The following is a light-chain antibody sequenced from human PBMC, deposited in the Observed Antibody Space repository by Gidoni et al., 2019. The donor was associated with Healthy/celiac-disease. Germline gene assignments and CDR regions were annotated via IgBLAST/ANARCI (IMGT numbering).Light chain of an antibody. CDR1: RSDVGGYHY. CDR2: VVM. J-gene: IGLJ2*01. V-gene: IGLV2-14*01. CDR3: SSYTSSSTLV. Sequence: QSALTQPASASGSPGQSITISCNGTRSDVGGYHYVSWYPQHPGKAPKPMLYVVMHRPSGGSNRFSCSKSGNTASLTIAGLQAEDEADYYCSSYTSSSTLVFGVGTKLTVL.